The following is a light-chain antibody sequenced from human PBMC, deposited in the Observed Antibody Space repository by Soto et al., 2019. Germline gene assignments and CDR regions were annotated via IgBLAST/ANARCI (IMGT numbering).Light chain of an antibody. CDR2: TAS. Sequence: DIQMTQSPSSLSASVGDRVTITCRASQTISSYVNWYQQKPGKAPKLLISTASALQSGVPSRVSGSGSGTDYTLTISSLQPEDFANYYCQQSYGTPFTFGPGTKVDSK. CDR3: QQSYGTPFT. J-gene: IGKJ3*01. CDR1: QTISSY. V-gene: IGKV1-39*01.